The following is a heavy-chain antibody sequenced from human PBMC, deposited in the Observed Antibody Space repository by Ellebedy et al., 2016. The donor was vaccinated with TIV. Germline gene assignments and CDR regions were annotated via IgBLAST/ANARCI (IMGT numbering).Heavy chain of an antibody. V-gene: IGHV4-31*03. CDR2: IYYSGST. Sequence: SETLSLXXTVSGGSISSGGYYWSWIRQHPGKGLEWIGYIYYSGSTYYNPSLKSRVTISVDTSKNQFSLKLSSVTAADTAVYYCARDTGTSQQNWFDPWGQGTLVTVSS. CDR1: GGSISSGGYY. D-gene: IGHD1-1*01. CDR3: ARDTGTSQQNWFDP. J-gene: IGHJ5*02.